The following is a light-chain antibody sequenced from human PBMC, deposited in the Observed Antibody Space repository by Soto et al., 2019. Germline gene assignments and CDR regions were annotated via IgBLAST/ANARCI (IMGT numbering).Light chain of an antibody. V-gene: IGLV1-47*01. CDR2: RDS. J-gene: IGLJ2*01. CDR1: SSNIGSNF. CDR3: AAWDDSLKV. Sequence: QSVLTQPPSASGTPGQRVTISCSGSSSNIGSNFVYWYQQLPGTAPKLLIYRDSQRPSGVPDRFSGSKSGTSASLAISGLRSEDEADYCCAAWDDSLKVFGGGTKLTVL.